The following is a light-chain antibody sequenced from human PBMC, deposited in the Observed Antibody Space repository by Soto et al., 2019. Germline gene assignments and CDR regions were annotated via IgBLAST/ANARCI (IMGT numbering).Light chain of an antibody. J-gene: IGKJ2*01. CDR1: QSVSSSY. CDR3: QQYVSSPYT. CDR2: GAS. V-gene: IGKV3-20*01. Sequence: EIVLTQSPGTLSLFPGERATLSCRASQSVSSSYLAWYQQKPGQAPRLLIYGASSRATGIPDRFSGSGSGTDFTLTISRLESEDFAVYYCQQYVSSPYTFGQGTKLEIK.